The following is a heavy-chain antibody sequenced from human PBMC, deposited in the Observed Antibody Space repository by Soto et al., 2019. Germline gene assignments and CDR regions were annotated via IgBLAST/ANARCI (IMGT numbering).Heavy chain of an antibody. Sequence: ASVKVSCKASGYIFSSHCIYWVRQAPGQGLRWMGIINPGGGRTSYAQKFQGRVTMTRDMSTSTVYMELTSLRYEDTAVYYCARDVSGPGASYVMDVWGQGTTVTVSS. V-gene: IGHV1-46*01. D-gene: IGHD2-2*01. J-gene: IGHJ6*02. CDR3: ARDVSGPGASYVMDV. CDR1: GYIFSSHC. CDR2: INPGGGRT.